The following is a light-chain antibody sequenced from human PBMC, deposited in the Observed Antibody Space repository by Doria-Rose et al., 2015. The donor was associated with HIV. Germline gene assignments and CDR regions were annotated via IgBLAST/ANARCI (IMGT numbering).Light chain of an antibody. CDR2: DGS. V-gene: IGKV3-20*01. Sequence: TQSPGTLSLSPGERATLSCRASQSFSSTYLAWCQQKPGQAPSLLIYDGSTRATGIPDRLSASGSRTDFTLTIKRLEPEDFALYYCHQYGTSWTFGQGTKVEI. CDR3: HQYGTSWT. CDR1: QSFSSTY. J-gene: IGKJ1*01.